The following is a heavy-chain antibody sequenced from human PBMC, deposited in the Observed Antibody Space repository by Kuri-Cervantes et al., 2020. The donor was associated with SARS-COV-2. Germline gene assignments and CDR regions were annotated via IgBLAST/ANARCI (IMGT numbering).Heavy chain of an antibody. CDR1: GGSISSGDYY. J-gene: IGHJ4*02. D-gene: IGHD4-11*01. CDR3: ARLTTSYFDY. Sequence: LRLSCTVSGGSISSGDYYWNWIRQPPGKGLEWIGYIYYSGSTYYNPSLKSRLTISVDTSKNQFSLKLSSVTAADTAVYYCARLTTSYFDYWGQGTLVTVSS. CDR2: IYYSGST. V-gene: IGHV4-30-4*08.